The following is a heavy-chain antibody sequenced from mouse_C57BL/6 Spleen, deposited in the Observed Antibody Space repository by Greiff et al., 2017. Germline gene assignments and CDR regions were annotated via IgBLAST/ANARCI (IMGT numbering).Heavy chain of an antibody. D-gene: IGHD1-1*01. J-gene: IGHJ4*01. CDR3: ARNYGNSLRTMDY. CDR1: GYTFTSYW. CDR2: IDPSDSYT. V-gene: IGHV1-69*01. Sequence: QVQLQQPGAELVMPGASVKLSCKASGYTFTSYWMHWVKQRPGQGLEWIGEIDPSDSYTNYNQKFKGKSTLTVDKSSSTAYMQLSSLTSEDSAVYYGARNYGNSLRTMDYWGQGTSVTVSS.